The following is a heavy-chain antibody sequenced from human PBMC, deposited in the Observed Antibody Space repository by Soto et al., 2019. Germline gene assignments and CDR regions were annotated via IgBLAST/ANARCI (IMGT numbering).Heavy chain of an antibody. CDR1: GFTFNNYG. Sequence: EVELLESGGGLVQPGGSLRLSCEASGFTFNNYGMTWVRQAPGKGLEWVSAISSSGGSTYYADPVKGRFTISRDNYKNMLYLQMNSLRGEDTAVYYCAKYGAIRSGSFDFWGQGTLVTVSS. D-gene: IGHD3-10*01. V-gene: IGHV3-23*01. CDR2: ISSSGGST. J-gene: IGHJ4*02. CDR3: AKYGAIRSGSFDF.